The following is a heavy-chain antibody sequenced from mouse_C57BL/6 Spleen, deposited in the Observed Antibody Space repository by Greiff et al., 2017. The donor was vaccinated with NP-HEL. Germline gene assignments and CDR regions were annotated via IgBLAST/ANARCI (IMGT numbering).Heavy chain of an antibody. Sequence: QVQLQQSGAELVRPGASVTLSCKASGYTFTDYEMHWVKQTPVHGLEWIGAIDPETGGTAYNQKFKGKDILTAAKSSSTAYMELRSLTSEDSAVYYCTTYSGSSLFAYWGQGTLVTVSA. J-gene: IGHJ3*01. CDR2: IDPETGGT. CDR3: TTYSGSSLFAY. CDR1: GYTFTDYE. D-gene: IGHD1-1*01. V-gene: IGHV1-15*01.